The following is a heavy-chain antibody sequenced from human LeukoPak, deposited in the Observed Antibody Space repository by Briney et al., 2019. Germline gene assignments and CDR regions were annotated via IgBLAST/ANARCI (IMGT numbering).Heavy chain of an antibody. CDR3: ARSGFLEWLLPSYFDY. J-gene: IGHJ4*02. D-gene: IGHD3-3*01. CDR2: IYTSGST. CDR1: GGSISSGSHY. Sequence: PSQTLSLTCTVSGGSISSGSHYWSWIRQPAGKGLEWIGRIYTSGSTNYNPSLKSRVTISVDTSKNQFSLKLSSVTAADTAVYYCARSGFLEWLLPSYFDYWGQGTLVTVSS. V-gene: IGHV4-61*02.